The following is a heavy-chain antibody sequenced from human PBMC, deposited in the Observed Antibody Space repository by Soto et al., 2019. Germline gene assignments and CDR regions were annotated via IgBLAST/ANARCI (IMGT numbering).Heavy chain of an antibody. CDR1: VFTFSNFG. Sequence: SLRLSCVGSVFTFSNFGILWVRQAPGKGVEWLVVVSYDEVNKFYADSVGGRCTISTDNSKDTVYLQINRLRRDDTAMYFCAKVMTEYSGVAIDHWGQGTLVTVST. J-gene: IGHJ4*02. CDR2: VSYDEVNK. V-gene: IGHV3-30*18. CDR3: AKVMTEYSGVAIDH. D-gene: IGHD6-19*01.